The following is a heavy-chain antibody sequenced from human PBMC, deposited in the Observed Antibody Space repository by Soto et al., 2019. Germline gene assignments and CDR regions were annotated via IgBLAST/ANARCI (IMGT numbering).Heavy chain of an antibody. CDR2: INWNGGST. CDR3: ARAAGYSGYDSDYYYYGMDV. J-gene: IGHJ6*02. CDR1: GFTFDDYG. Sequence: PGGSLRLSSAASGFTFDDYGMSWVRQAPGKGLEWVSGINWNGGSTGYADSVKGRFTISRDNAKNSLYLQMNSLRAEDTALYYCARAAGYSGYDSDYYYYGMDVWGQGTTVTVSS. D-gene: IGHD5-12*01. V-gene: IGHV3-20*04.